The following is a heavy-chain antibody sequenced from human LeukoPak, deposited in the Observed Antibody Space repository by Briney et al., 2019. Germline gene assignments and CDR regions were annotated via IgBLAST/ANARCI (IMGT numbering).Heavy chain of an antibody. CDR3: ARAVTWFDP. J-gene: IGHJ5*02. V-gene: IGHV4-59*01. CDR1: GGSISSYY. CDR2: IYYSGST. D-gene: IGHD3-10*01. Sequence: ASETLSLTCTVSGGSISSYYRSWIRQPPGKGLEWIGYIYYSGSTNYNPSLKSRVTISVDTSKNQFSLKLSSVTAADTAVYYCARAVTWFDPWGQGTLVTVSS.